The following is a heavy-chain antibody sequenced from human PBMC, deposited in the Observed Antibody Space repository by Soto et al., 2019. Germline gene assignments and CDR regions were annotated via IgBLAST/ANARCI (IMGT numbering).Heavy chain of an antibody. J-gene: IGHJ4*02. CDR3: AREPSGYYYRRFDY. Sequence: VKVSGNASGDTVSGYGISWVRQAPGQGLEWMGWISVYNGNTNYAQKLRGRVTMTTDTSTSTAFMDLRSLRSDDTAVYHCAREPSGYYYRRFDYWAQGTLLTVYS. D-gene: IGHD3-22*01. V-gene: IGHV1-18*01. CDR1: GDTVSGYG. CDR2: ISVYNGNT.